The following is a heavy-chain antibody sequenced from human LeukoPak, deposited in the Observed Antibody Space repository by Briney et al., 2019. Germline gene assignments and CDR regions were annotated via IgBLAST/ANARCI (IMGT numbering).Heavy chain of an antibody. J-gene: IGHJ5*01. CDR2: IHYSGST. V-gene: IGHV4-59*11. CDR1: GGSITSHF. Sequence: SETLSLTCSVSGGSITSHFWSWIRQPPGKGLEWIGYIHYSGSTDYNPSLKSRVTISPDTSKNQLFLKLNSVTAADTAVYYCARLVWLGESPGSWFDSWGQGTLVTVSS. D-gene: IGHD3-10*01. CDR3: ARLVWLGESPGSWFDS.